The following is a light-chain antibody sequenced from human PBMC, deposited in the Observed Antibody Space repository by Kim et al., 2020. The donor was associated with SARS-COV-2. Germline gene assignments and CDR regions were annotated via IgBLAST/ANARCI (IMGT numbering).Light chain of an antibody. V-gene: IGKV3-11*01. CDR1: QSVSSY. CDR2: DAS. CDR3: QQRSSWPKT. Sequence: EIVLTQSPATLSLSPGERATLSCRASQSVSSYLAWYQQKPGQAPRLLIYDASNRATGIPARFSGSGSGTDFTLTISSLEPEDFAVYYWQQRSSWPKTFGQGTKVDIK. J-gene: IGKJ1*01.